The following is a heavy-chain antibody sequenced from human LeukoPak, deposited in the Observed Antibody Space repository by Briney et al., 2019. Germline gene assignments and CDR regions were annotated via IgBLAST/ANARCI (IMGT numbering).Heavy chain of an antibody. D-gene: IGHD5-12*01. CDR2: ISSSSSYI. CDR3: ASRRGYSGYYYYYMDV. CDR1: GFTFSSYS. J-gene: IGHJ6*03. V-gene: IGHV3-21*01. Sequence: GGSLRLSCAASGFTFSSYSMNWVRQAPGKGLEWVSSISSSSSYIYYADSVKGRFTISRDNAKNSLYLQMNSLRAEDTAVYYCASRRGYSGYYYYYMDVWGQGTLVTVSS.